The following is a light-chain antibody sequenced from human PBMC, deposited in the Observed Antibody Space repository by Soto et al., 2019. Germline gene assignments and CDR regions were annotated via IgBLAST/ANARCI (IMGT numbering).Light chain of an antibody. CDR1: QGIRSD. J-gene: IGKJ1*01. V-gene: IGKV1-17*01. CDR2: AAS. CDR3: LQHNSYPRT. Sequence: DLQMTQSPSSLSASVGDRVTITCRASQGIRSDLGWYQQKPGKAPKRLIYAASSLPGGVPSRFSGSGSGTEFTLTISSLQPEDFATYYCLQHNSYPRTFGQGTKVEFK.